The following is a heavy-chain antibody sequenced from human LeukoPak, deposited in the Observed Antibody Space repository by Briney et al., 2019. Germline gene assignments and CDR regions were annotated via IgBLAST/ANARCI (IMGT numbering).Heavy chain of an antibody. V-gene: IGHV4-59*01. Sequence: SETLSLTCTVSGDSFSYFYWSWIRQPPGKGLEWIGYIYYSGSTNYNPSLKSRVTISVDTSKNQFSLKLSSVTAADTAVYYCARDLKDGYNDLLGYWGQGTLVTVSS. CDR2: IYYSGST. CDR3: ARDLKDGYNDLLGY. J-gene: IGHJ4*02. D-gene: IGHD5-24*01. CDR1: GDSFSYFY.